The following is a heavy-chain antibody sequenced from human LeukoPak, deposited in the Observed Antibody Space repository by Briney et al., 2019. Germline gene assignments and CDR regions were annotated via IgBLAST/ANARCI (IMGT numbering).Heavy chain of an antibody. Sequence: GGSLRLSCAASGFTFSNYAMSWVRQAPGKGQEWVSAISGGGGSTYYADSVKGRFTISRGNSKNTLYLQMNSLRADDTAVYYCAKRSLAAAGTPAPFFDYWGQGTLVTVSS. J-gene: IGHJ4*02. D-gene: IGHD6-13*01. V-gene: IGHV3-23*01. CDR3: AKRSLAAAGTPAPFFDY. CDR2: ISGGGGST. CDR1: GFTFSNYA.